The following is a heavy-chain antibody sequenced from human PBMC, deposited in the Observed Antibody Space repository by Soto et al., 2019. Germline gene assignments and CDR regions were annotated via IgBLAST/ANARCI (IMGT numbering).Heavy chain of an antibody. V-gene: IGHV1-8*01. J-gene: IGHJ4*02. CDR2: MNPYSGNT. D-gene: IGHD6-25*01. Sequence: ASVKVSCKASGYTFTTYDISWVGQATGQGLEWMGWMNPYSGNTGYAQKFQGRVTVTRNTSISTVYMELSGLRPDDTAVYYCARRKERSGPHYFDYWGQGSQVTVSS. CDR1: GYTFTTYD. CDR3: ARRKERSGPHYFDY.